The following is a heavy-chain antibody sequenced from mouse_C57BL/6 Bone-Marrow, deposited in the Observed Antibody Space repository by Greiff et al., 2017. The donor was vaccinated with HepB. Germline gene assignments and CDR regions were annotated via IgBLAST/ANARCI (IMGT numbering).Heavy chain of an antibody. J-gene: IGHJ3*01. D-gene: IGHD1-1*01. CDR3: TRERYYCSSPAWFAY. CDR1: GYTFTSYW. CDR2: IYPGNSDT. Sequence: EVQLQQSGTVLARPGASVKMSCKTSGYTFTSYWMHWVKQRPGQGLEWIGAIYPGNSDTSYNQKFKGKAKLTSVTSASTAYMELSSLTNEDSAVYYCTRERYYCSSPAWFAYWGQGTLVTVSA. V-gene: IGHV1-5*01.